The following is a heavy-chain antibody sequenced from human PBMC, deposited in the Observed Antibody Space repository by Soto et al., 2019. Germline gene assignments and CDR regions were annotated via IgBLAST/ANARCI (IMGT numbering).Heavy chain of an antibody. CDR2: ISYDGSNK. J-gene: IGHJ3*02. Sequence: GGSLRLSCAASGFTFSSYGMHWVRQAPGKGLEWVAVISYDGSNKYYADSVKGRFTISRDNSKNTLYLQMNSLRAEDTAVYYCAKDQYYYDRPDAFDIWGQGPIVTVSS. CDR1: GFTFSSYG. D-gene: IGHD3-22*01. V-gene: IGHV3-30*18. CDR3: AKDQYYYDRPDAFDI.